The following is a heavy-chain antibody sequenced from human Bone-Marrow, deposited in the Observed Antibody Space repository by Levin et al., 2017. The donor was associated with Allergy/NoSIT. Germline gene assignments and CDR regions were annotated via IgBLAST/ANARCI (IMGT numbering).Heavy chain of an antibody. CDR3: ARDRVITSGSTYYYYGMDV. J-gene: IGHJ6*02. V-gene: IGHV4-59*01. CDR1: GGSISTYF. CDR2: LSSSGSS. D-gene: IGHD2-15*01. Sequence: MSGGSLRLSCTVSGGSISTYFWSWIRQPPGKGLEWIGHLSSSGSSNYNPSLKSRVTISVDTSKNQLSLKLTSVTAADRAVYYCARDRVITSGSTYYYYGMDVWGQGTTVTVSS.